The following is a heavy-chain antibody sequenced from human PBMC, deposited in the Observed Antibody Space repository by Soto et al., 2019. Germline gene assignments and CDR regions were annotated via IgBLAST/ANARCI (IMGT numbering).Heavy chain of an antibody. CDR1: GFTVSSNY. J-gene: IGHJ3*02. CDR2: IYSGGST. Sequence: GGSLRLSCAASGFTVSSNYMSWVRQAPGKGLEWVSVIYSGGSTYYADSVKGRFTISRDNSKNTLYLQMNSLRAEDTAVYYCASSRQWLAYAFDIWGQGTMVTVSS. V-gene: IGHV3-66*01. D-gene: IGHD6-19*01. CDR3: ASSRQWLAYAFDI.